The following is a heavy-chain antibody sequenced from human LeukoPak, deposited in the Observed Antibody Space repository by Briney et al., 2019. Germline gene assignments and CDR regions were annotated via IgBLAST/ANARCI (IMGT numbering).Heavy chain of an antibody. Sequence: GGSLRLSCAASGFTFTSYGMHWVRQAPGKGLEWVAVISYDGSNKYYADSVKGRFTISRDNSKNTLYLQMNSLRAEDTAVYYCAKTRGSWNYWGQGTLVTVSS. V-gene: IGHV3-30*18. CDR3: AKTRGSWNY. D-gene: IGHD5-12*01. J-gene: IGHJ4*02. CDR1: GFTFTSYG. CDR2: ISYDGSNK.